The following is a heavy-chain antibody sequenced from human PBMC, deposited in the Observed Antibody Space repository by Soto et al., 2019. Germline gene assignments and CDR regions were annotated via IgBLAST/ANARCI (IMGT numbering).Heavy chain of an antibody. J-gene: IGHJ4*02. CDR1: GFTVSNNY. CDR3: ERDGTYNWV. V-gene: IGHV3-66*01. CDR2: IYSGGAT. D-gene: IGHD1-1*01. Sequence: EVQLVESGGGLVQTGGSLRLSCAASGFTVSNNYMRWVRQAPGKGLEWVSLIYSGGATYYADSVKGRFTKSRDNSKNTLYLQMTRPRAEDTAVYYCERDGTYNWVGGQGILVTVSS.